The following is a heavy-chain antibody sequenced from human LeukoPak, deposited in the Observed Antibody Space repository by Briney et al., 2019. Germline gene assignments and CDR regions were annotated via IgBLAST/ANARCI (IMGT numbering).Heavy chain of an antibody. D-gene: IGHD4-17*01. CDR1: GFTFSSYG. CDR2: ISYDGSNK. V-gene: IGHV3-30*03. Sequence: PGGSLRLSCAASGFTFSSYGLHWVSQAPGKGLEWGAVISYDGSNKHYADSVKGRFTVSRDNSKNTLNLQMNSLRAEDTAVYYCAGETVTIRGTDGFDVWGQGTMVTVFS. J-gene: IGHJ3*01. CDR3: AGETVTIRGTDGFDV.